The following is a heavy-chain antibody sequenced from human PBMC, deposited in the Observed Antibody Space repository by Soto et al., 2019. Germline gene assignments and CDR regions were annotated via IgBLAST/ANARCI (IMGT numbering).Heavy chain of an antibody. Sequence: LSLTCTVSGGSVSSGSYYWSWIRQPPGKGLEWIGYIYYSGSTNYNPSLKSRVTISVDTSKNQFSLKLSSVTAADTAVYYCARDLSYSGYYTAFDYWGQGTLVTVSS. V-gene: IGHV4-61*01. CDR1: GGSVSSGSYY. J-gene: IGHJ4*02. CDR2: IYYSGST. CDR3: ARDLSYSGYYTAFDY. D-gene: IGHD5-12*01.